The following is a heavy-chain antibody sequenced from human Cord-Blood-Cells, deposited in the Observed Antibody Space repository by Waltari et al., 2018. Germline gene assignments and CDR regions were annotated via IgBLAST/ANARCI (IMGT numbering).Heavy chain of an antibody. V-gene: IGHV5-51*01. CDR2: IYPGYSDT. D-gene: IGHD3-3*01. CDR3: ARRSGAFHQTYWYFDL. Sequence: EVQLVQSGAEVKKPGESLKISCTVSGYSFTSYWIGWVRPMPGKGLDWMGIIYPGYSDTRYSPSFQGQVTISADKSISTAYLQWSSLKASDTAMYYCARRSGAFHQTYWYFDLWGRGTLVTVSS. CDR1: GYSFTSYW. J-gene: IGHJ2*01.